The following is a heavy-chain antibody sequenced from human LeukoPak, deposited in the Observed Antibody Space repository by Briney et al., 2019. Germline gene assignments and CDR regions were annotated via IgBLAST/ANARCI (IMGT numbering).Heavy chain of an antibody. Sequence: PGGSLRHSCAVSGFTVSSNYMNWVRQAPGKGLEWVSVIYSGGSTFYADSVKGRFTISRDNAKNSLYLQMNSLRAEDTAVYYCARGYCSGGSCHYYFDYWGQGTLVTVSS. CDR1: GFTVSSNY. CDR3: ARGYCSGGSCHYYFDY. CDR2: IYSGGST. V-gene: IGHV3-53*01. J-gene: IGHJ4*02. D-gene: IGHD2-15*01.